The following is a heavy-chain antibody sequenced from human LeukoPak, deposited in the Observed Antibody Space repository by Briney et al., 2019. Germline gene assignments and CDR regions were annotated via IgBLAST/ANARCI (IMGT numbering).Heavy chain of an antibody. V-gene: IGHV3-21*01. CDR3: AREFPYGVVVPAAIFGAFDI. J-gene: IGHJ3*02. CDR2: ISSSSSYI. D-gene: IGHD2-2*02. Sequence: PGGSLRLSCAASGFTFSSYSMNWVRQAPGKGLEWVSSISSSSSYIYYADSVKGRFTISRDNAKNSLYLQMNSLRAEDTAVYYCAREFPYGVVVPAAIFGAFDIWGQGTMVTVSS. CDR1: GFTFSSYS.